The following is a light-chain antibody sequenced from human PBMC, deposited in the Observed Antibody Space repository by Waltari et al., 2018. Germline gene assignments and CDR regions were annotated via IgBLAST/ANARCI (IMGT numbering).Light chain of an antibody. J-gene: IGLJ3*02. CDR2: VNSDGSH. CDR1: GEYSAYT. CDR3: QTWGMNIQV. V-gene: IGLV4-69*01. Sequence: QLVLTQSPSASASLVASVKLTCTLTGEYSAYTIAWHQLQPEKGPRYLMNVNSDGSHDKADGIPERFSGSSAGAERYLIISRLQSDDEADYFCQTWGMNIQVFGGGTRLTVL.